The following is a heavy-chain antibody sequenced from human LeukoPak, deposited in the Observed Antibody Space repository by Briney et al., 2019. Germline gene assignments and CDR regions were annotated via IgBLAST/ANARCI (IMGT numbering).Heavy chain of an antibody. CDR1: GFTFSTYS. CDR3: VRDNPRQQGFAY. CDR2: ISSNSNYI. Sequence: GGSLRLSCAASGFTFSTYSMNWVRQAPGKGLEWVSSISSNSNYIYYADSVKGRFTISRDNAKNSLYLQMNSLRAEDTAVYYCVRDNPRQQGFAYWGQGTLVTVSS. V-gene: IGHV3-21*04. D-gene: IGHD6-13*01. J-gene: IGHJ4*02.